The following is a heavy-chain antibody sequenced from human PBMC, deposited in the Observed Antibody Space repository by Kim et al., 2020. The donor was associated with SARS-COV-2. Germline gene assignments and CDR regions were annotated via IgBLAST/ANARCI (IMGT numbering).Heavy chain of an antibody. CDR1: GFTFSSYA. CDR3: ARGGSWELLVAAWFDP. D-gene: IGHD1-26*01. J-gene: IGHJ5*02. V-gene: IGHV3-30*04. Sequence: GGSLRLSCAASGFTFSSYAMHWVRQAPGKGLEWVAVISYDGSNKYYADSVKGRFTISRDNSKNTLYLQMNSLRAEDTAVYYCARGGSWELLVAAWFDPWGQGTLVTVSS. CDR2: ISYDGSNK.